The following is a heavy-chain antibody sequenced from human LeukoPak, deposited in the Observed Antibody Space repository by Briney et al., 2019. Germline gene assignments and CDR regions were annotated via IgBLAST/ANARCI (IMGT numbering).Heavy chain of an antibody. D-gene: IGHD3-3*01. J-gene: IGHJ4*02. CDR3: AREGVDTIFGVVIPFDY. Sequence: PGGSLRLSCAASGFTFSSYAMSWVRQAPGKGLEWVSAISGSGGSTYYADSVKGRFTISRDNSKNTLYLQMNSLRAEDTAVYYCAREGVDTIFGVVIPFDYWGQGTLVTVSS. CDR1: GFTFSSYA. V-gene: IGHV3-23*01. CDR2: ISGSGGST.